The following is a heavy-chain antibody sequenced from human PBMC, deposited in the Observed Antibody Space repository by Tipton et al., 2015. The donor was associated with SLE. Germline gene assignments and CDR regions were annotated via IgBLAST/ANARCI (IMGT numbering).Heavy chain of an antibody. Sequence: LRLSCVVSGGSINTYFWSWIRQPPGKGLECIGNINYSGTTSYNPSLRSRVTMSVDTSQNQFSLTLSSVTAADTAIYYCARWNFVTMTGGFDIWGQGTMFTVSS. D-gene: IGHD1-7*01. CDR3: ARWNFVTMTGGFDI. CDR2: INYSGTT. CDR1: GGSINTYF. J-gene: IGHJ3*02. V-gene: IGHV4-59*04.